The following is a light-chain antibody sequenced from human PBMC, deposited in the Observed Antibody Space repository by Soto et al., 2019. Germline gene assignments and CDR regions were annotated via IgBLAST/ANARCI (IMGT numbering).Light chain of an antibody. CDR2: DVS. J-gene: IGLJ1*01. CDR1: SSDLGRYNY. V-gene: IGLV2-14*03. CDR3: NSYTSTSPPYV. Sequence: QSVLTQPASVSGSPGQSIAISCTGTSSDLGRYNYVSWYQQYLGKAPKLIIYDVSSRPSGVSNRFSGSKSGNTASLTISGLQAEDEADYYCNSYTSTSPPYVFGTGTKVTVL.